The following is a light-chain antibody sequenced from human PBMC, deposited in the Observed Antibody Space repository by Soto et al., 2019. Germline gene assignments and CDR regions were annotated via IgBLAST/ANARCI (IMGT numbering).Light chain of an antibody. J-gene: IGLJ2*01. CDR1: NSDIGGYNS. CDR3: TSYTSVTIVV. V-gene: IGLV2-14*01. CDR2: GVT. Sequence: QSALTQPASVSGSPGQSITISCTGSNSDIGGYNSVSWYQQHPGKAPELLIFGVTNRPSGVSDRFSGSKSGNTASLTISALQAEDEADYYCTSYTSVTIVVFGGGTKVTVL.